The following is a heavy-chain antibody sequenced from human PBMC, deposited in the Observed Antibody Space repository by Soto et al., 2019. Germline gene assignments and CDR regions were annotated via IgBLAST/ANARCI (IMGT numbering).Heavy chain of an antibody. D-gene: IGHD6-19*01. V-gene: IGHV3-30-3*01. J-gene: IGHJ4*02. Sequence: QVQLVESGGGVVLPGGSLRLSCAASGFSLSGYAMHWVRQAPGKGLEWVASVSYDESNKYYTESVKGRFSISRDTSKNTLSLQMDTLRPEDTAVYYCARDGPLPSTSGWDFVMLDQWGQGTLVTVS. CDR3: ARDGPLPSTSGWDFVMLDQ. CDR2: VSYDESNK. CDR1: GFSLSGYA.